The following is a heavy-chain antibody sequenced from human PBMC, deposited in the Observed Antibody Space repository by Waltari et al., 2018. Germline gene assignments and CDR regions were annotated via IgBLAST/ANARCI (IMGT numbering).Heavy chain of an antibody. CDR1: GGTFSSYT. Sequence: QVQLVQSGAEVKKPGSSVKVSCKASGGTFSSYTISWVRQAPGQGLEWMGRIIPILGIANDAQKFQGRVTITADKSTGTAYMELSSLRSEDTAVYYCARPGYSSGWYDAFDIWGQGTMVTVSS. CDR3: ARPGYSSGWYDAFDI. CDR2: IIPILGIA. J-gene: IGHJ3*02. V-gene: IGHV1-69*02. D-gene: IGHD6-19*01.